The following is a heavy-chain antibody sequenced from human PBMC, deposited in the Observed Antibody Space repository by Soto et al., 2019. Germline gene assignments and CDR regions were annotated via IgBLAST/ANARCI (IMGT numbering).Heavy chain of an antibody. CDR1: GFTFSSYG. CDR2: IWYDGSNK. D-gene: IGHD2-8*01. V-gene: IGHV3-33*01. CDR3: ARGSRYCTNGVCYTVLGSYYYYGMDV. Sequence: GGSLRLSCAASGFTFSSYGMHWVRQAPGKGLEWVAVIWYDGSNKYYADSVKGRFTISRDNSKNTLYLQMNSLRAEDTAVYYCARGSRYCTNGVCYTVLGSYYYYGMDVWGQGTTVTVSS. J-gene: IGHJ6*02.